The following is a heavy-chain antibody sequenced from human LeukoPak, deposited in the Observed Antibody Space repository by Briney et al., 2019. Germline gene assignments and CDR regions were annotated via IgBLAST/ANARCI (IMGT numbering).Heavy chain of an antibody. CDR1: GFTFSNYA. CDR2: ISGSST. CDR3: AKGVSSLTFSFDY. Sequence: GGSLRLSCAASGFTFSNYAMSWVRQARGKGLEWVSSISGSSTYYADSVKGRFTISRDNSKNTLYLQMNSLRAEDTAIYYCAKGVSSLTFSFDYWGQGTLVTVSS. V-gene: IGHV3-23*01. D-gene: IGHD6-13*01. J-gene: IGHJ4*02.